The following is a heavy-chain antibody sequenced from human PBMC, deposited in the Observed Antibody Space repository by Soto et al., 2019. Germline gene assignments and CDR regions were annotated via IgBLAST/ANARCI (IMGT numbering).Heavy chain of an antibody. CDR3: AKDYYDILTGYPYHYYMDV. CDR1: GLTFSSYG. Sequence: GGSLRLSCAASGLTFSSYGMHWVRQAPGKGLEWVAVIWYDGSNKYYADSVKGRFTISRDNSKNTLYLQTNSLRAEDTAVYYCAKDYYDILTGYPYHYYMDVWGKGTTVTVSS. J-gene: IGHJ6*03. V-gene: IGHV3-33*06. CDR2: IWYDGSNK. D-gene: IGHD3-9*01.